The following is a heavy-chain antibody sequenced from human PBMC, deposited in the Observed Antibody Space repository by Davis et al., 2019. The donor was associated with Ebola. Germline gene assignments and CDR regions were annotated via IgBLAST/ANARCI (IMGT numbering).Heavy chain of an antibody. CDR3: AKGGGGSSSVYYYYYMDV. D-gene: IGHD6-6*01. CDR1: GFTFSSYG. Sequence: PGGSLRLSCAASGFTFSSYGMHWVRQAPGKGLEWVAFIRYDGSNKYYADSVKGRFTISRDNSKNTLYLQMNSLRAEDTAVYYCAKGGGGSSSVYYYYYMDVWGKGTTVTVSS. V-gene: IGHV3-30*02. CDR2: IRYDGSNK. J-gene: IGHJ6*03.